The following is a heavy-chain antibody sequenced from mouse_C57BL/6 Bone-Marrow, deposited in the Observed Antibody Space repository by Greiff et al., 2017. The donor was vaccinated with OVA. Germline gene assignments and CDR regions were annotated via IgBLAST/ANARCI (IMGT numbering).Heavy chain of an antibody. J-gene: IGHJ3*01. CDR2: IYPGDGDT. D-gene: IGHD2-5*01. CDR1: GYAFSSSW. CDR3: ARSDSNYFAY. Sequence: QVQLQQSGPELVKPGASVKISCKASGYAFSSSWMNWVKQRPGKGLEWIGRIYPGDGDTNYNGKFKGKATLTADKSSSTAYMQLSSLTSEDSAVYFCARSDSNYFAYWGQGTLVTVSA. V-gene: IGHV1-82*01.